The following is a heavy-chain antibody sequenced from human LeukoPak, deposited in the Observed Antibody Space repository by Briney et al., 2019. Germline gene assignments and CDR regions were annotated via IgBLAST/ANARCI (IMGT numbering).Heavy chain of an antibody. D-gene: IGHD3-3*01. V-gene: IGHV3-74*01. CDR2: IHSDGTTT. CDR1: GFTFTHYW. CDR3: ARASHHTSPFDS. Sequence: GGSLRLSCGASGFTFTHYWVHWVRQAPGKGLVWVSRIHSDGTTTSYADSVKGRFTISRENAKNTVFLQMNSLRAEDTAVYYCARASHHTSPFDSWGQGVLVTVSS. J-gene: IGHJ5*01.